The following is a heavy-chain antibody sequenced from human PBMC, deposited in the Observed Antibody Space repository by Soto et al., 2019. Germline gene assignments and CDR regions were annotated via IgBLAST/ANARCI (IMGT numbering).Heavy chain of an antibody. CDR1: GGSISTSTYY. V-gene: IGHV4-39*01. CDR3: ASHSGWFNWFDP. D-gene: IGHD6-19*01. CDR2: IHSSGTT. Sequence: PSETLSLTCTVSGGSISTSTYYWGWIRQPPGKGLEWVGSIHSSGTTYYSPSLKSRVTISVDRSKNQFSLKLSSVTAADTAVYYCASHSGWFNWFDPWGQGNLVTVSS. J-gene: IGHJ5*02.